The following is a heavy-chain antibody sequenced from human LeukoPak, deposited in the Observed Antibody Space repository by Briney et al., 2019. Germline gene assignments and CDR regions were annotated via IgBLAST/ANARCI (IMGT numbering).Heavy chain of an antibody. D-gene: IGHD3-3*01. CDR2: ISSGSSII. V-gene: IGHV3-48*02. J-gene: IGHJ3*02. Sequence: GGSLRLSCAASGFTFSTYSMNWVRQAPGQGLEWVSYISSGSSIIYYADSVKGRFTISRDNAKNSLYLQMNSLRDEDTAVYYCARGNYDFWSGYQKVGGAFDIWGQGTMVTVSS. CDR1: GFTFSTYS. CDR3: ARGNYDFWSGYQKVGGAFDI.